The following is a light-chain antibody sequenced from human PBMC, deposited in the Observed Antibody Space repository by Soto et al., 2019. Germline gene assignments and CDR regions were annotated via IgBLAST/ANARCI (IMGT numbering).Light chain of an antibody. CDR3: QQSYSTPPRT. Sequence: DIQMTQYPSSLSASVGDRVTITCRASQSISSYLNWYQQKPGKAPKLLIYAASSLQSGVPSRFSGSGSGTDFTLTISSLQPEDFATYYCQQSYSTPPRTFCQGTKVDIK. V-gene: IGKV1-39*01. CDR2: AAS. CDR1: QSISSY. J-gene: IGKJ1*01.